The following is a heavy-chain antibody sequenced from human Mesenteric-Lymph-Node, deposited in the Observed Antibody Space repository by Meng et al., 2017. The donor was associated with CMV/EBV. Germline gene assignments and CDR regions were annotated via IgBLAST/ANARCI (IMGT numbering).Heavy chain of an antibody. J-gene: IGHJ4*02. CDR3: ARDVYDYVWGSYRYTFDY. D-gene: IGHD3-16*02. Sequence: GESLKISCAASGFTFSSYAMHWVRQAPGKGLEWVAVISYDGSNKYYADSVKGRFTISRDNAKKSLYMQMNSPRADDTAVYYCARDVYDYVWGSYRYTFDYWGQGTLVTVSS. V-gene: IGHV3-30-3*01. CDR1: GFTFSSYA. CDR2: ISYDGSNK.